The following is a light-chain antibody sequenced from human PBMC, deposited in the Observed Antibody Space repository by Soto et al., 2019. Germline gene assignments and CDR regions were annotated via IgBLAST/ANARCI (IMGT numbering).Light chain of an antibody. CDR1: QSVSTRY. Sequence: ESMLTQSPGTLSLSPGERATLSCRASQSVSTRYLAWYQQKPGQAPRLLIYGASIRATGIPDRFSGSGSGTDFTLNISRLAPEYFAVYYCHQFGSSPPAFTFGQGTKLEI. CDR2: GAS. V-gene: IGKV3-20*01. J-gene: IGKJ2*01. CDR3: HQFGSSPPAFT.